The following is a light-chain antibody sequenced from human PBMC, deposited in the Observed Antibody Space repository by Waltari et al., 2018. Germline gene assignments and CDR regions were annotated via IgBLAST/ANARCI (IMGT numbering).Light chain of an antibody. V-gene: IGLV2-14*01. CDR2: EVS. Sequence: QSALTQPASVSGSPGQSITISCTGTSSDYVSWYQQNPGKAPKLLIYEVSNRPSGVSDRFSGSKSGNPASLTISGLQAEDEAVYHCSSYTGSSTHLVFGGGTQVTVL. CDR3: SSYTGSSTHLV. CDR1: SSDY. J-gene: IGLJ2*01.